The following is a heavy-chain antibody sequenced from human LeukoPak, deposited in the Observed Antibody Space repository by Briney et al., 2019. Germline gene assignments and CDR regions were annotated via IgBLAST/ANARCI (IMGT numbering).Heavy chain of an antibody. CDR3: ARGIAVAGTGSY. V-gene: IGHV4-39*01. J-gene: IGHJ4*02. Sequence: SETLSLTCTVSGGSTSSSSYYWAWLRQPPGKGLEWIGSIYYSGSTYYNPSLKSRVTISVDTSNNQFSLKLSSVTAADTAVYYCARGIAVAGTGSYWGQGTLVTVSS. CDR2: IYYSGST. CDR1: GGSTSSSSYY. D-gene: IGHD6-19*01.